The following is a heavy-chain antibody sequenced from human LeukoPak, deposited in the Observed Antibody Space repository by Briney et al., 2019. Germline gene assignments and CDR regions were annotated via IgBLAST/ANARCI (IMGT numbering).Heavy chain of an antibody. D-gene: IGHD6-13*01. V-gene: IGHV4-34*01. CDR1: GGSFSGYY. CDR3: ARHGGYSSSWYSKFYYYYYYMDV. Sequence: SETLSLTCAVYGGSFSGYYWSWIRQPPGKGLEWIGEINHSGSTNYNPSLKSRVTISVDTSKNQFSLKLSSVTAADTAVYYCARHGGYSSSWYSKFYYYYYYMDVWGKGTTVTISS. J-gene: IGHJ6*03. CDR2: INHSGST.